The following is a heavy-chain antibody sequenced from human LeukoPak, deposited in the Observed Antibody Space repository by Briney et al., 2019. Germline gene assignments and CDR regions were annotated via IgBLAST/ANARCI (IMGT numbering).Heavy chain of an antibody. CDR2: INESGDT. CDR1: GGSFSNYF. CDR3: ARVVGIAVVPGATEDNYFDP. J-gene: IGHJ5*02. D-gene: IGHD2-2*01. Sequence: SDTLSLTCGVYGGSFSNYFWTWIRQSPAKGLEWVGEINESGDTDYNPSLKRRANISIDTSRSKFSLTLSSVTAADTAMYYCARVVGIAVVPGATEDNYFDPWGQGTQVTVSS. V-gene: IGHV4-34*01.